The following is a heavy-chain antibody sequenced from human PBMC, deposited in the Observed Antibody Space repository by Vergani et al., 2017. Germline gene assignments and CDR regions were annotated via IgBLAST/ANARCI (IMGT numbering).Heavy chain of an antibody. J-gene: IGHJ4*02. CDR1: GFTFDDYT. CDR3: ATRGPYYDFWSGLHQ. CDR2: ISYDGSNK. Sequence: VQLVESGGVVVQPGGSLRLSCAASGFTFDDYTMHWVRQAPGKGLEWVAVISYDGSNKYYADSVKGRFTISRDNSKNTLYLQMNSLRAEDTAVYYCATRGPYYDFWSGLHQWGQGTLVTVSS. V-gene: IGHV3-30-3*01. D-gene: IGHD3-3*01.